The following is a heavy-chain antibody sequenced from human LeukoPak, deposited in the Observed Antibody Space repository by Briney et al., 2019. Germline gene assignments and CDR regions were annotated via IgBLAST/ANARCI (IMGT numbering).Heavy chain of an antibody. J-gene: IGHJ4*02. Sequence: MPGVSLRLSCAASGFTFSDYYMSWIRQGPGKGLEWVSCISSSGSTIYYADSAKGRFTISRDNAKNSLYLQMNSLRAEDTAVYYCARVAGYSGYDTYYFDYWGQGTLVTVSS. CDR1: GFTFSDYY. CDR3: ARVAGYSGYDTYYFDY. D-gene: IGHD5-12*01. V-gene: IGHV3-11*01. CDR2: ISSSGSTI.